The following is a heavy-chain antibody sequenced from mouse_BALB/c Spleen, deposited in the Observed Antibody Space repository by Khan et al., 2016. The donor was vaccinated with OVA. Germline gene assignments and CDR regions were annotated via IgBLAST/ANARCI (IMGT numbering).Heavy chain of an antibody. J-gene: IGHJ3*01. CDR2: IRSDGDNT. D-gene: IGHD1-1*02. CDR1: GFTFSSFT. Sequence: EVELVESGGGLVKPGGSLKLSCAASGFTFSSFTMSWVRQTPEKRLEWVASIRSDGDNTYYPDSVKGRFTISRDNAKNNLYLQMSSLRSEDTALYYCARSNYGPFAYWGQGTLVTVSA. CDR3: ARSNYGPFAY. V-gene: IGHV5-9*03.